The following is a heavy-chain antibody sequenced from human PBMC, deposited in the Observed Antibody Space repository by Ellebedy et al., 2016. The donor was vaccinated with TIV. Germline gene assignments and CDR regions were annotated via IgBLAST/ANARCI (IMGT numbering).Heavy chain of an antibody. CDR3: ARTVGYYYDSSGPSFDY. CDR2: ISSSSSTI. V-gene: IGHV3-48*02. CDR1: GFTFSSYS. J-gene: IGHJ4*02. Sequence: GGSLRLXXAASGFTFSSYSMNWVRQAPGKGLEWVSYISSSSSTIYYADSVKGRFTISRDNAKNSLYLQMNSLRDEDTAVYYCARTVGYYYDSSGPSFDYWGQGTLVTVSS. D-gene: IGHD3-22*01.